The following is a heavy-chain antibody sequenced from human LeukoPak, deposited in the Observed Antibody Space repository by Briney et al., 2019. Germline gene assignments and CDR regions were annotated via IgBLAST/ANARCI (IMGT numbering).Heavy chain of an antibody. CDR2: FDPEDGET. V-gene: IGHV1-24*01. D-gene: IGHD7-27*01. CDR1: GYTLTELS. J-gene: IGHJ4*02. CDR3: ATGLGPEYYFDY. Sequence: ASVKVSRKVSGYTLTELSMHWVRQAPGKGLEWMGGFDPEDGETIYAQKFQGRVTMTEDTSTDTAYMELSSLRSEDTAVYYCATGLGPEYYFDYWGQGTLVTVSS.